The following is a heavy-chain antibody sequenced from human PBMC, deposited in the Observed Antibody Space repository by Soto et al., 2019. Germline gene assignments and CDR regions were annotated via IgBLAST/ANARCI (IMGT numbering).Heavy chain of an antibody. J-gene: IGHJ4*02. CDR1: GGTFSSYA. CDR3: ARGGLGGYCSSTSCEHFDY. V-gene: IGHV1-69*01. D-gene: IGHD2-2*01. Sequence: QVQLVQSGAEVKKPGSSVKVSCKASGGTFSSYAISWVRQAPGQGLEWMGGIIPIFGTANYAQKFQGRVTITADESTSTAYMELSSLSSEDTAVYYCARGGLGGYCSSTSCEHFDYWGQGTLVTVSS. CDR2: IIPIFGTA.